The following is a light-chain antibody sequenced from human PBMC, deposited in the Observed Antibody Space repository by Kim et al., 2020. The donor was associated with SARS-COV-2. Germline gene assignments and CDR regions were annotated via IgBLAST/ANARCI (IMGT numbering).Light chain of an antibody. Sequence: SVGYIVTITCRASQGIRNYLAWYQQKPGRVPKLLVYAASTLQSGVPSRFSGSGSGTDFTLTISSLQPEDVATYYCQKYNSAPPLTFGGGTKVDIK. J-gene: IGKJ4*01. V-gene: IGKV1-27*01. CDR2: AAS. CDR1: QGIRNY. CDR3: QKYNSAPPLT.